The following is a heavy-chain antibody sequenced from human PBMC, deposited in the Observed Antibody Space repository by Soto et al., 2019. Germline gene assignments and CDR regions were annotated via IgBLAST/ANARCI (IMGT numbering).Heavy chain of an antibody. CDR3: ARDADYGCSRGGRDV. V-gene: IGHV4-31*03. CDR1: GGSVNNDNYF. Sequence: QVRLEESGPGLVKPSETLSLICSVSGGSVNNDNYFWNWIRHHPENGLEWIGYIYYSGSTRYNPSFKTRATLSIDTSKNQFSLRLNSGTVADTAVYFWARDADYGCSRGGRDVWGRGTTVTVSS. D-gene: IGHD4-17*01. CDR2: IYYSGST. J-gene: IGHJ6*02.